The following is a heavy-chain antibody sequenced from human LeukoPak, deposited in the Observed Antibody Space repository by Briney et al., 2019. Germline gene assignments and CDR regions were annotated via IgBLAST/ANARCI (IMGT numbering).Heavy chain of an antibody. CDR1: GFTFGDYA. V-gene: IGHV3-49*04. CDR2: IRSKAYGGTT. CDR3: TRADYVWGSYREFYY. J-gene: IGHJ4*02. D-gene: IGHD3-16*02. Sequence: GGSLRLSCTASGFTFGDYAMSWVRQAPGKGLEWVGFIRSKAYGGTTEYAASVKGRFTISRDDSKSIAYLQMNSLKTEDTAVYYCTRADYVWGSYREFYYWGQGTLVTVSS.